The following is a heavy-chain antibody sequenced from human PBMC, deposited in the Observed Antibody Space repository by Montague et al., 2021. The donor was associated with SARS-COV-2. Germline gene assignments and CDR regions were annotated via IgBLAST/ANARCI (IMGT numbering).Heavy chain of an antibody. CDR3: AIPMVRGFSRAFDI. J-gene: IGHJ3*02. D-gene: IGHD3-10*01. CDR1: GGSFSGDY. CDR2: ANHSGST. Sequence: SETLSLTCAVYGGSFSGDYWSWIRQPPGKGLEWIGEANHSGSTNYNPSLKSRVTITVETSKNHFSLKLSSVTAADTAVYYCAIPMVRGFSRAFDIWGQGTMVTVSS. V-gene: IGHV4-34*01.